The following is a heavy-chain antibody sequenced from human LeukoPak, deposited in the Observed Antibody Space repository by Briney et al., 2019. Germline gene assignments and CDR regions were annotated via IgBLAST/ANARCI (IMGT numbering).Heavy chain of an antibody. CDR3: ARAPSNRRYSFHS. V-gene: IGHV4-39*01. CDR1: GASVTDESSY. CDR2: ITFSGTA. Sequence: PSETLSLTCSVSGASVTDESSYWGWIRQTPGKGLEWIAGITFSGTAHYNPSLRGQVTISLDTSSNQFFLKLTFVTAADTGLYFCARAPSNRRYSFHSWGQGTMFSLSS. J-gene: IGHJ4*02. D-gene: IGHD2-21*01.